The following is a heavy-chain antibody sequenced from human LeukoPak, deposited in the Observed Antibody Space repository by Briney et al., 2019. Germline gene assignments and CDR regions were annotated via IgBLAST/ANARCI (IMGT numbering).Heavy chain of an antibody. CDR2: ISGSGGST. V-gene: IGHV3-23*01. CDR3: AKDSAETITMVRGVTFDY. Sequence: GGSLRLSCAASGFTFSSYAMSWVRQAPGKGLEWVSAISGSGGSTYYADSVKGRFTISRDNSKNTLYLQMNSMRAEDTAVYYCAKDSAETITMVRGVTFDYWGQGTLVTVSS. J-gene: IGHJ4*02. D-gene: IGHD3-10*01. CDR1: GFTFSSYA.